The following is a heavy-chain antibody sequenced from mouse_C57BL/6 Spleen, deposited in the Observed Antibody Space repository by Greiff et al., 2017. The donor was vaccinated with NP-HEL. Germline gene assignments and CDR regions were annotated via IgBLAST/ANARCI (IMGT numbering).Heavy chain of an antibody. D-gene: IGHD1-1*01. V-gene: IGHV1-75*01. CDR1: GYTFTDYY. CDR3: AREGYGSSYVGYFDY. Sequence: VKLQESGPELVKPGASVKISCKASGYTFTDYYINWVKQRPGQGLEWIGWIFPGSGSTYYNEKFKGKATLTVDKSSSTAYMLLSSLTSEDSAVYFCAREGYGSSYVGYFDYWGQGTTLTVSS. CDR2: IFPGSGST. J-gene: IGHJ2*01.